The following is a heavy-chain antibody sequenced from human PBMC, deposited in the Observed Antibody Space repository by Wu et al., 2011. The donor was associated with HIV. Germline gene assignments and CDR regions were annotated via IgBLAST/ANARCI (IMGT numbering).Heavy chain of an antibody. CDR2: INCNSGDT. J-gene: IGHJ4*02. CDR1: GYTFTDYY. V-gene: IGHV1-2*02. CDR3: ARPYYSDSSGYTY. D-gene: IGHD3-22*01. Sequence: VKVSCKASGYTFTDYYIHWVRQAPGQGLEWMGWINCNSGDTHYAQKFQGRVTMTRDTSISTAYMELSRLRSDDTAVFYCARPYYSDSSGYTYWGQGTLVTVSS.